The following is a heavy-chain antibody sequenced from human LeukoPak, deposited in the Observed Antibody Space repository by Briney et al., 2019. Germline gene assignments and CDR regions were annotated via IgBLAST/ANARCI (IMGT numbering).Heavy chain of an antibody. CDR2: ITTNGDST. CDR1: GFTFNTYA. Sequence: GGSLRLSCAASGFTFNTYAMNWVRQAPGKGLEWVSGITTNGDSTYYADSVKGRFTLSRDNSKSTLYLQMDSLRAEDTAIYYCAKVANNFWSGLDYWGQGALVTVSS. J-gene: IGHJ4*02. CDR3: AKVANNFWSGLDY. V-gene: IGHV3-23*01. D-gene: IGHD3-3*01.